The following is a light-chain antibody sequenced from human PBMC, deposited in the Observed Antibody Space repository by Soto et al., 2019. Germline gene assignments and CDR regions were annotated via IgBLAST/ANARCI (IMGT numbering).Light chain of an antibody. Sequence: IVLTQSPATLSVSPGERATLSCRASQSVSSNLAWYQQKPGQAPRLLIYAASNRATGVPARFSGSWSGTEFTLTISSLQSEDFAVYYCQQYNNWITFGQGTRLEIK. V-gene: IGKV3-15*01. J-gene: IGKJ5*01. CDR2: AAS. CDR1: QSVSSN. CDR3: QQYNNWIT.